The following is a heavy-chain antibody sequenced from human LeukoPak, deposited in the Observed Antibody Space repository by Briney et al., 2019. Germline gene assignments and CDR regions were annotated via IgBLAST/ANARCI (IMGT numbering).Heavy chain of an antibody. CDR2: ISWNSGSI. D-gene: IGHD1-26*01. CDR3: AKDMESGSYRSWYFDL. J-gene: IGHJ2*01. CDR1: GFTFDDYA. V-gene: IGHV3-9*01. Sequence: PGGSLRLSCAASGFTFDDYAMHWVRQAPGKGLEWVSGISWNSGSIGYADSVKGQFTISRDNAKNSLYLQMNSLRAEDTALYYCAKDMESGSYRSWYFDLWGRGTLVTVSS.